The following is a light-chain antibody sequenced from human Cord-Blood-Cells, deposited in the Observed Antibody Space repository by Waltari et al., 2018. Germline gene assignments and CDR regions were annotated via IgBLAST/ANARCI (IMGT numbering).Light chain of an antibody. V-gene: IGKV3-15*01. CDR3: QQYKNWPLT. CDR1: QSVSSN. CDR2: GTS. J-gene: IGKJ4*01. Sequence: EIVMTQSPATLSVSPGERATLSCRASQSVSSNLAWYQQKPGQAPRLLVYGTSTRATGIPARFSGSGSVTEFTLTISSLQSEDFAVYYCQQYKNWPLTFGGGTKVEIK.